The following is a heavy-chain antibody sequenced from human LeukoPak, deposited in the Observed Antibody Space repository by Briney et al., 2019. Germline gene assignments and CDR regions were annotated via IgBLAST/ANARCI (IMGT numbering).Heavy chain of an antibody. D-gene: IGHD3-22*01. V-gene: IGHV1-69*02. CDR1: GGTFISYT. CDR2: IIPILGVA. Sequence: ASVKVSCKASGGTFISYTISWVRQAPGQGREWMGRIIPILGVANYAQKFQGRVTISADKSTNTAYMELSSLRSEDTAVYYCAGGAGITLIAADFWGQGTLVTVSS. CDR3: AGGAGITLIAADF. J-gene: IGHJ4*02.